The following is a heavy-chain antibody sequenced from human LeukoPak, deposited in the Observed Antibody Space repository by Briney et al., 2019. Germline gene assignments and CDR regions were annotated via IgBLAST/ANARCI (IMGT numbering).Heavy chain of an antibody. Sequence: GGSLRLSCTASGFSFSNSAMTWVRQAPGKGLEWVSSIGGGGSSYYAGSVKGRFTISRDNSKNTVYLQMNNLRAEDTGIFYCVKGVTMVRGSREFDYWGQGTLVTVSS. V-gene: IGHV3-23*01. J-gene: IGHJ4*02. D-gene: IGHD3-10*01. CDR2: IGGGGSS. CDR1: GFSFSNSA. CDR3: VKGVTMVRGSREFDY.